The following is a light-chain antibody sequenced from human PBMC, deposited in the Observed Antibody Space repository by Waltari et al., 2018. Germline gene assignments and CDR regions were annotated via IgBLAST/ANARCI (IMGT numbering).Light chain of an antibody. V-gene: IGKV1-39*01. CDR3: QQSYTVPIT. CDR1: QSVSSF. Sequence: DIQITQSPSSLSASVGDRVTITCRASQSVSSFLNWYQQKPGKAPQLLIYAASTLESGVPSRFSGSGSGTDFTLAISSLQLEDFATYYCQQSYTVPITFGPGTKVDIK. J-gene: IGKJ3*01. CDR2: AAS.